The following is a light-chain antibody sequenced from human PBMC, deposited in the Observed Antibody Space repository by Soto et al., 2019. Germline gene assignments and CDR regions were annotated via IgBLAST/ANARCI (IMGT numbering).Light chain of an antibody. CDR3: ASYTSSSPGV. Sequence: QSALTQPASVSGSPGQSITISCTGTSSDVGGYNSVSWYQQPPGKAPKLMIYDVSNRPSGVSNRFSASKSGNTASLTISGLQAEDEAHYYCASYTSSSPGVFGGGTKVTVL. J-gene: IGLJ2*01. V-gene: IGLV2-14*01. CDR1: SSDVGGYNS. CDR2: DVS.